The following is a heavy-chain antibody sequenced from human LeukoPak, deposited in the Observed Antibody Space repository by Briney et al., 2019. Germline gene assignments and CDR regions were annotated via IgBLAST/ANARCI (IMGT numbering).Heavy chain of an antibody. CDR3: ARALRIAARDLYYFDY. CDR2: ITTNNGVT. Sequence: ASVKVSCKTSGYTFTNYAITWVRQAPGQGLEWMSWITTNNGVTDYAQKFQGRVTMTRNTSISTAYMELSSLRSEDTAVYYCARALRIAARDLYYFDYWGQGTLVTVSS. J-gene: IGHJ4*02. D-gene: IGHD6-6*01. CDR1: GYTFTNYA. V-gene: IGHV1-8*02.